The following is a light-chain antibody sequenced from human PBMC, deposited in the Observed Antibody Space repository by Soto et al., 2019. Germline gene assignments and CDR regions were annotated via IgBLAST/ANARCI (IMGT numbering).Light chain of an antibody. CDR1: SGHSSYA. CDR2: LNSDGSH. J-gene: IGLJ3*02. V-gene: IGLV4-69*01. Sequence: QAVVTQSPSASASLGASVRLTCTLSSGHSSYAIAWHQQQPEKGPRYLMKLNSDGSHNKGDGIPDRFSGSSSGAERYLTISSLQSEDEADYYCQTWGTGIRVFGGGTKLTVL. CDR3: QTWGTGIRV.